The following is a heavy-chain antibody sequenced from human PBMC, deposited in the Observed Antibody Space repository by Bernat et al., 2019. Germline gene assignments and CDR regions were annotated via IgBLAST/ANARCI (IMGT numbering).Heavy chain of an antibody. CDR2: IKSKTDGGTT. CDR3: TTKGGSYYDFDY. D-gene: IGHD1-26*01. J-gene: IGHJ4*02. Sequence: EVQLVESGGGLVKPGGSLRLSCAASGFTFSNAWMNWVRQAPGKGLEWVCRIKSKTDGGTTDYAAPVKGRFTISRDDSKNTLYLQMNSLKTEDTAVYYCTTKGGSYYDFDYWGQGTLVTVSS. CDR1: GFTFSNAW. V-gene: IGHV3-15*07.